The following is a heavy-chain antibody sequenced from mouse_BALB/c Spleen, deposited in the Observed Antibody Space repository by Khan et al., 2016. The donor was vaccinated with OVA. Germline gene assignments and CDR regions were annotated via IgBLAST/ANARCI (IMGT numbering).Heavy chain of an antibody. Sequence: VQLQESGAELARPGASVKMSCKASGYTFTSYTMHWVKQRPGQGLEWIGYINPSNDYTNYNQKFKDKATLTADKSSSTAYMQLSSLTSEDSAVYYCTREGPYDGNYGAWFAYGGQGTLGTVSA. CDR3: TREGPYDGNYGAWFAY. CDR2: INPSNDYT. CDR1: GYTFTSYT. D-gene: IGHD2-10*01. V-gene: IGHV1-4*01. J-gene: IGHJ3*01.